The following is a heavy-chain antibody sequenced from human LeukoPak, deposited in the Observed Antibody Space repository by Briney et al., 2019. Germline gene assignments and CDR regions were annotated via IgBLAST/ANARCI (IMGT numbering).Heavy chain of an antibody. Sequence: PSETLSLTCIVSGDSVTDHYWSLIRQPPGKGLEWIGYIYYSGSINYNPSLKSRVTISVDTSRNQFSMKLNSVTAADTAVYYCVRENPRCCGVVPANIDDYWGQGTLVTVSS. CDR3: VRENPRCCGVVPANIDDY. CDR1: GDSVTDHY. V-gene: IGHV4-59*02. J-gene: IGHJ4*02. D-gene: IGHD2-15*01. CDR2: IYYSGSI.